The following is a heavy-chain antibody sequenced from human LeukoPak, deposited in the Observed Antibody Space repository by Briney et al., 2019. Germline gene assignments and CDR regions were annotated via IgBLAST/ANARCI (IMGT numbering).Heavy chain of an antibody. Sequence: GGSLRLSCAASGFTFSSYAMHWVRQAPGKGLEWVAVISYDGSDKYYADSVKGRFTISRDNSKNTLYLQMNSLRAEDTAVYYCARDQATPYDSSGYCDYWGQGTLVTVSS. CDR1: GFTFSSYA. D-gene: IGHD3-22*01. CDR2: ISYDGSDK. V-gene: IGHV3-30*04. J-gene: IGHJ4*02. CDR3: ARDQATPYDSSGYCDY.